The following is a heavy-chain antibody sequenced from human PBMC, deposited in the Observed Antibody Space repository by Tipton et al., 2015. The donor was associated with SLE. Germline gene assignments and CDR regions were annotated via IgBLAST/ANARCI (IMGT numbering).Heavy chain of an antibody. CDR2: LYYSGST. V-gene: IGHV4-39*07. J-gene: IGHJ4*02. CDR3: ARGRGVKPLPY. Sequence: TLSLTCTVSGGSISSTGYYWGWIRQPPGKGLEWIGSLYYSGSTYYNPSLKSRVTISVDTSKNQFSLKLRSVTAADTAVYYCARGRGVKPLPYWGRGTLVTVPS. D-gene: IGHD4-23*01. CDR1: GGSISSTGYY.